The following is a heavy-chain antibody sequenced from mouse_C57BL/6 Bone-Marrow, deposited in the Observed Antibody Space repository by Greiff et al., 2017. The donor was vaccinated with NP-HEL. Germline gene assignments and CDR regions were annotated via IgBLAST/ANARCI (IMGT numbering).Heavy chain of an antibody. CDR2: INPSTGGT. CDR3: SYGNYFFDY. CDR1: GYSFTGYY. Sequence: VQLQQSGPELVKPGASVKISCKASGYSFTGYYMNWVKQSPEKSLEWIGEINPSTGGTTYNQKFKAKATLTVDKSSSTAYMQLKSLTSEDSAVYYCSYGNYFFDYWGQGTTLTVSS. V-gene: IGHV1-42*01. D-gene: IGHD2-1*01. J-gene: IGHJ2*01.